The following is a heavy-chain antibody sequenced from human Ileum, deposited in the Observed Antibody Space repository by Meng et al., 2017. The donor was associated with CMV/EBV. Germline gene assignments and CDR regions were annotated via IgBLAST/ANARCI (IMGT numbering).Heavy chain of an antibody. J-gene: IGHJ4*02. CDR3: ARACRQLSNCYLDS. CDR2: IRYDGST. D-gene: IGHD4-11*01. CDR1: GFSVTSNY. Sequence: GESLKISCAASGFSVTSNYMTWVRQAPGKGLEWVSFIRYDGSTTYTASVQGRFTISRDNSKNTIYLQMNSLRAEDTALYYCARACRQLSNCYLDSWGQGTQVNGAS. V-gene: IGHV3-53*01.